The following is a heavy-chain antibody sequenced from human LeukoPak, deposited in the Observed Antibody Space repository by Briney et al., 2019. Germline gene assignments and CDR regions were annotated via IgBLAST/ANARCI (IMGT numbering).Heavy chain of an antibody. Sequence: SETLSLTCTVSGGSISTYYWSRIRQPPGKGLEWIGYIYYSGSTNYNPSLKSRVTISVDTSKNQFSLRLSSVTAADTAVYYCARDHGSNDAFDIWGQGTMVTVSS. CDR3: ARDHGSNDAFDI. D-gene: IGHD3-22*01. V-gene: IGHV4-59*01. J-gene: IGHJ3*02. CDR1: GGSISTYY. CDR2: IYYSGST.